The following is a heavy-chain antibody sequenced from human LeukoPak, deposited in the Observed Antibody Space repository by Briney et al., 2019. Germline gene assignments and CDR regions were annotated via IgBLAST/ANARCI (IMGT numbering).Heavy chain of an antibody. CDR3: ARAPRSGRRPILFDY. CDR2: INHSGST. J-gene: IGHJ4*02. CDR1: GRSFSGYY. D-gene: IGHD6-19*01. Sequence: SETLSLTCAVYGRSFSGYYWSWLRQPPGKGLEWVGEINHSGSTNYNPSLKSRVTISVDTSKNQFSLKLSSVPAADTAVYYCARAPRSGRRPILFDYWGKGTLVTVSS. V-gene: IGHV4-34*01.